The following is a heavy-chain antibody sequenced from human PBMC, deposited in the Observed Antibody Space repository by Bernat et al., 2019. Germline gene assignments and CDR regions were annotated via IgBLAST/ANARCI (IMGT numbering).Heavy chain of an antibody. J-gene: IGHJ6*03. D-gene: IGHD6-13*01. Sequence: QVQLVQSGSELKKPGASVKVSCKASGYTFTSYAMNWVRQAPGQGLEWMGWINTNTGNPTYAQGFTGRFVFSLDTSVSTAYLQISSLKAEDTAVYYCARGAIAAAGTSQNYYYYYYMDVWGKGTLVTVSS. CDR3: ARGAIAAAGTSQNYYYYYYMDV. CDR2: INTNTGNP. CDR1: GYTFTSYA. V-gene: IGHV7-4-1*02.